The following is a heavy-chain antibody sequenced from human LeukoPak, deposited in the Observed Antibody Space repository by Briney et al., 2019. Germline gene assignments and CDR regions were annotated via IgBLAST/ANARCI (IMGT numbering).Heavy chain of an antibody. Sequence: GGSLRLSCAASGFTFSSYWMHWVRQAPGKGLVWVSRINSDGSSTSYADSVKGRFTISRDNAKNTLYLQMNSLRAEDTAVYYCASEGDGYNFGYWGQGTLVTVSS. J-gene: IGHJ4*02. D-gene: IGHD5-24*01. V-gene: IGHV3-74*01. CDR2: INSDGSST. CDR3: ASEGDGYNFGY. CDR1: GFTFSSYW.